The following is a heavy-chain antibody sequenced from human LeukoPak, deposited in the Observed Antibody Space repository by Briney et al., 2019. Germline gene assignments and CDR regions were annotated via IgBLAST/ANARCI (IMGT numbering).Heavy chain of an antibody. CDR3: ARSIAGAEEAY. D-gene: IGHD6-13*01. V-gene: IGHV3-21*01. CDR1: GFSFSAYS. J-gene: IGHJ4*02. CDR2: ITSSSSYI. Sequence: GGSLRLSCAASGFSFSAYSMNWVRQTPGKGLEWVSTITSSSSYIYYADSVRGRFTIFRDNAKNSLYLQMNSLRAEDTAVYYCARSIAGAEEAYWGQGTLVTVSS.